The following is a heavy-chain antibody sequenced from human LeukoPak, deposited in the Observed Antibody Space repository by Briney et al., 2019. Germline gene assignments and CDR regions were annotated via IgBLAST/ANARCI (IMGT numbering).Heavy chain of an antibody. CDR3: ARGHPDPIGIAAAGFRIRWFSSPYYFDY. Sequence: GGSLRLSCAASGFTFSTYWMSWVRQAPGEGLEWVANIKQDGSEKCYVDSVKGRFTISRDNAKNSLYLQMNSLRAEDTAVYYCARGHPDPIGIAAAGFRIRWFSSPYYFDYWGQGTLVTVSS. CDR2: IKQDGSEK. D-gene: IGHD6-13*01. J-gene: IGHJ4*02. CDR1: GFTFSTYW. V-gene: IGHV3-7*01.